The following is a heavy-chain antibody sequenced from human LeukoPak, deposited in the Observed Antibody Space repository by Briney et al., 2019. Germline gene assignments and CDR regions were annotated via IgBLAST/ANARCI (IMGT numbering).Heavy chain of an antibody. CDR2: VDHSGST. D-gene: IGHD2-15*01. V-gene: IGHV4-34*01. J-gene: IGHJ4*02. Sequence: PSETLSLTCGVSGGSFTDYYWTWLRQPPGKGREWIGDVDHSGSTHYNPSLRGRVTVSIDTSKPQFPLKLTSVTAADTAIYYCARPRGNRWPFDYWGQGILVAVSS. CDR3: ARPRGNRWPFDY. CDR1: GGSFTDYY.